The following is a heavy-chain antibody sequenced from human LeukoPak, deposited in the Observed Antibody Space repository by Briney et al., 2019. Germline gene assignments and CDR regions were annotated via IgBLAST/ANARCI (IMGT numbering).Heavy chain of an antibody. V-gene: IGHV1-2*02. Sequence: ASVNVSCKASGYTFTGYYLHWVRQAPGQGLEWMGWINPNSGATNYAQKFQGRVAMTGDTSISTAYMELTRLTSDDTAVYFCARIKAAAGTAFDYWGQGTLIIVSS. CDR3: ARIKAAAGTAFDY. D-gene: IGHD6-13*01. CDR1: GYTFTGYY. J-gene: IGHJ4*02. CDR2: INPNSGAT.